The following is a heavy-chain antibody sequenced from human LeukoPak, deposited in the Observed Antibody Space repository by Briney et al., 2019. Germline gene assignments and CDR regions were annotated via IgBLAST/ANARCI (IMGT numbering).Heavy chain of an antibody. Sequence: GGSLRLSCAASGFTFSSYAMHWVRQAPGKGLEWVSIIHGDGSAYYADSVRGRFTVSRDISKNTLFLQMVGLRAEDTALYYCANRGFWGQGTLVTVSS. CDR2: IHGDGSA. J-gene: IGHJ4*02. CDR3: ANRGF. V-gene: IGHV3-53*01. CDR1: GFTFSSYA.